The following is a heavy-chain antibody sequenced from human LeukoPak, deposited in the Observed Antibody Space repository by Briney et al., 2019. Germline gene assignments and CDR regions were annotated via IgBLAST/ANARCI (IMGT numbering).Heavy chain of an antibody. CDR3: ARDTYNYDSSGYPTYYFDY. CDR1: GYTFTSYY. D-gene: IGHD3-22*01. J-gene: IGHJ4*02. Sequence: ASVKVSCKASGYTFTSYYMHWVRQAPGQGLEWMGIINPSGGSTSYAQKFQGRVTMTRDTSTSTVYMELSSLRSEDTAVYYCARDTYNYDSSGYPTYYFDYWGQGTLVTVSS. V-gene: IGHV1-46*01. CDR2: INPSGGST.